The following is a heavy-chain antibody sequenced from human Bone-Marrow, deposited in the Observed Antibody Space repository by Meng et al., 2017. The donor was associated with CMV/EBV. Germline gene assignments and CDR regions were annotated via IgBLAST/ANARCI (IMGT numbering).Heavy chain of an antibody. CDR2: IIPILGIA. Sequence: SVKVSCKASGYSFIAYYMHWVRQAPGQGLEWMGRIIPILGIANFAQKFQGRVTITADKSTSTAYMELSSLRSEDTAVYYCARDFGRGGLEHIVVVPFQHWGQGTLVTVSS. CDR3: ARDFGRGGLEHIVVVPFQH. CDR1: GYSFIAYY. D-gene: IGHD2-21*01. V-gene: IGHV1-69*04. J-gene: IGHJ1*01.